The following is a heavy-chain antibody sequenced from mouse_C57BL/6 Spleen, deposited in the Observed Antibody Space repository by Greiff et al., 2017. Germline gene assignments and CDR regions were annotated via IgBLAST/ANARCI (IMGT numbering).Heavy chain of an antibody. V-gene: IGHV4-1*01. CDR3: ERPRGYGSRGAMDY. J-gene: IGHJ4*01. Sequence: EVKLMESGGGLVQPGGSLKLSCAASGIDFSRYWMSWVRRAPGKGLEWIGEINPDSSTINYAPSLKDKFIISRDNAKNTLYLQMSKVRSEDTALYYCERPRGYGSRGAMDYWGQGTSVTVSS. CDR2: INPDSSTI. D-gene: IGHD1-1*01. CDR1: GIDFSRYW.